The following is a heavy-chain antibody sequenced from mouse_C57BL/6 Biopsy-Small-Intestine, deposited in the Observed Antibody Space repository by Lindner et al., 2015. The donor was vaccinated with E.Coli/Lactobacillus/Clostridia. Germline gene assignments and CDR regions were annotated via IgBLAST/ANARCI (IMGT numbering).Heavy chain of an antibody. V-gene: IGHV1-53*01. CDR3: SRETGEMPHSEEGAFDI. CDR2: MNPSHGGT. D-gene: IGHD1-1*01. Sequence: SVKVSCKASGYTFTSYYMHWVRQAPGQGLEWMGIMNPSHGGTTYAQKFQGRVTMTRDTSTSTAYLELSSLRSEDTAFYFCSRETGEMPHSEEGAFDIWGQGTMVTVSS. CDR1: GYTFTSYY. J-gene: IGHJ3*01.